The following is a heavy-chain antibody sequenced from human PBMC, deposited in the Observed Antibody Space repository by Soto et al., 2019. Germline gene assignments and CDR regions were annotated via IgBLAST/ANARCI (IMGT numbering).Heavy chain of an antibody. Sequence: GGSLRLSCAASGFTVSSNYMSWVRRAPGKGLEWVSVIYSGGSTYYADSVKGRFTISRHNSKNTLYLQMNSLRAEDTAVYYCARGTACTNGVCYTGDAFDIWGQGTMVTVSS. CDR1: GFTVSSNY. V-gene: IGHV3-53*04. J-gene: IGHJ3*02. D-gene: IGHD2-8*01. CDR2: IYSGGST. CDR3: ARGTACTNGVCYTGDAFDI.